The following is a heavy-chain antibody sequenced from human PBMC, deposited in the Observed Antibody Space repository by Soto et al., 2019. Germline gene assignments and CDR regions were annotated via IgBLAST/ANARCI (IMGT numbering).Heavy chain of an antibody. CDR2: IIPIFGTA. CDR3: ASFPTVTPQPYSYYYGMDV. D-gene: IGHD4-17*01. Sequence: SVKVSCKASGGTFSSYAISWVRQAPGQGLEWMGGIIPIFGTANYAQKFQGRVTITADESTSTAYMELSSLRSEDTAVYYCASFPTVTPQPYSYYYGMDVWGQGTTVTVSS. CDR1: GGTFSSYA. V-gene: IGHV1-69*13. J-gene: IGHJ6*02.